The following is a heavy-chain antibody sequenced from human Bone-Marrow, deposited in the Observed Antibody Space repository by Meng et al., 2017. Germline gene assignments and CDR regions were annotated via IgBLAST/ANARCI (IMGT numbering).Heavy chain of an antibody. CDR2: ISGSSDYI. CDR3: ARDTGDFGSNPRHYYYAMDV. D-gene: IGHD2-2*01. CDR1: GFTFSSYA. J-gene: IGHJ6*02. Sequence: GESLKISCAASGFTFSSYAMHWVRQAPGKGLEWVSSISGSSDYIYYADSVKGRFTISRDNAKNSLYLQIHSLRAEDTAVFYCARDTGDFGSNPRHYYYAMDVWGQGTTVTVSS. V-gene: IGHV3-21*01.